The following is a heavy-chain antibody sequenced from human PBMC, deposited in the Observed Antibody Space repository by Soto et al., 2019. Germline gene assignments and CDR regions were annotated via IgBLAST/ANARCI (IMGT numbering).Heavy chain of an antibody. Sequence: GGSLRLSCAGSGFSFSNYGMHWVRQAPCKGLEWVALIWYDGSNKYYADSVKGRFTISRDNSKNTLYLQMSSLRNEDTAVYYCARDPRVETTLMAVFQGWGQGTLVTVSS. CDR2: IWYDGSNK. V-gene: IGHV3-33*01. J-gene: IGHJ1*01. CDR3: ARDPRVETTLMAVFQG. D-gene: IGHD3-3*01. CDR1: GFSFSNYG.